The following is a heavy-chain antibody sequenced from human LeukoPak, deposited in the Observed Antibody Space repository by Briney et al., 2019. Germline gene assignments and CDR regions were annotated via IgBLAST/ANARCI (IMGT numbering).Heavy chain of an antibody. Sequence: GVSLRLSCAASGFTFASYGMSWVRQAPGKGLEWVSFITTNGGRTCYADSVEGRFTISRDNPRNTLYMQMNSPRDEDTAVYYCAIMHGYYDGTGYWVQWGQGTLVTVSS. CDR2: ITTNGGRT. CDR3: AIMHGYYDGTGYWVQ. V-gene: IGHV3-23*01. CDR1: GFTFASYG. J-gene: IGHJ1*01. D-gene: IGHD3-22*01.